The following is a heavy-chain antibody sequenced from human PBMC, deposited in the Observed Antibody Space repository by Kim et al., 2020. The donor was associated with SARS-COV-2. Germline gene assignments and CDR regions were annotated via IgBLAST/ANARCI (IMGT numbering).Heavy chain of an antibody. V-gene: IGHV3-48*02. CDR3: ARGGYSGYVDYYYYYGMDV. Sequence: KGRFTISRDNAKNSLYLQMNSLGDEDTAVYYCARGGYSGYVDYYYYYGMDVWGQGTTVTVSS. D-gene: IGHD5-12*01. J-gene: IGHJ6*02.